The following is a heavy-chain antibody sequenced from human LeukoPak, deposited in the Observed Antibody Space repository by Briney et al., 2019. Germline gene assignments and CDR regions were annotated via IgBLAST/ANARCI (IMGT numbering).Heavy chain of an antibody. CDR1: GFTFSSYS. D-gene: IGHD6-19*01. CDR3: ARAPYTSGWYRGDNDY. CDR2: ISGSSGTR. Sequence: GGSLRLSCAASGFTFSSYSMNWVRQAPGKGLEWVSYISGSSGTRYYADSVKGRFTISRDNAKNSLYLQMNSLGAEDTAVYYCARAPYTSGWYRGDNDYWGQGTLVTVSS. J-gene: IGHJ4*02. V-gene: IGHV3-48*01.